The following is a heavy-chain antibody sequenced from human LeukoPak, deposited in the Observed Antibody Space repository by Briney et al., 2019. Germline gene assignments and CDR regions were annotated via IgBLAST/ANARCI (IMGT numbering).Heavy chain of an antibody. V-gene: IGHV4-39*02. CDR3: ARESRARAFDI. CDR2: IYYSGST. Sequence: SETLSLTRTVSGGSISSSSYYWGWIRQPPGKGLEWIGSIYYSGSTYYNPSLKSRVTISVDTSKNQFSLKLSSVTAADTAVYYCARESRARAFDIWGQGTMVTVSS. J-gene: IGHJ3*02. D-gene: IGHD3-10*01. CDR1: GGSISSSSYY.